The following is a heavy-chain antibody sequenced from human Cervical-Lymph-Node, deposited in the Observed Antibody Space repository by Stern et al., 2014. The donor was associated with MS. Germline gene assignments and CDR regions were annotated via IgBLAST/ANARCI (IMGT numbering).Heavy chain of an antibody. J-gene: IGHJ3*01. CDR2: INSGGGT. Sequence: QVQLQQWGAGLLRPSETLSLTCAVHGASFSANYWSWIRQTPGKGLEWIGEINSGGGTHDNPPLSSRASLSVAPSRNQFSLKLSSLTAADTAMYYCARERKVERSARLLVSFDVWGQGTLVTVSS. D-gene: IGHD1-1*01. CDR3: ARERKVERSARLLVSFDV. CDR1: GASFSANY. V-gene: IGHV4-34*04.